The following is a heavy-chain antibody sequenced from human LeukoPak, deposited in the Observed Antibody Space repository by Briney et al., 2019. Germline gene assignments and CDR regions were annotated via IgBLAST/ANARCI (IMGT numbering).Heavy chain of an antibody. V-gene: IGHV3-53*01. J-gene: IGHJ6*02. CDR3: ARTPIPVVVVAATYYYYGMDV. Sequence: GGSLRLSCAASGFAVSSNYMSWVRQAPGKGLEWVSVIYSGASTYYADSVKGRFTISRDNSKNTLYLQMNSLRAEDTAVYYCARTPIPVVVVAATYYYYGMDVWGQGTTVTVSS. CDR2: IYSGAST. CDR1: GFAVSSNY. D-gene: IGHD2-15*01.